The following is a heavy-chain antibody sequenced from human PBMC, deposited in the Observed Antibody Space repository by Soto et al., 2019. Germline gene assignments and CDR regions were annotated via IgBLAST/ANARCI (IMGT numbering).Heavy chain of an antibody. CDR2: IKQDGSEK. Sequence: EVQLVESGGGLVQPGGSLRLSCAASGFTFSSYWMSWVRQAPGKGLEWVANIKQDGSEKYYVDSVKCRFTISRDNAKNSLYLQMNSLRAEDTAVYYCARAPYGDYADYWGQGTLVTVSS. J-gene: IGHJ4*02. V-gene: IGHV3-7*01. D-gene: IGHD4-17*01. CDR3: ARAPYGDYADY. CDR1: GFTFSSYW.